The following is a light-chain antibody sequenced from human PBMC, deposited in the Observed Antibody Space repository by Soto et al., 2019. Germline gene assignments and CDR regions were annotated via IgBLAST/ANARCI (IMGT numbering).Light chain of an antibody. Sequence: DIVMTQSPLSLPVTPGEPASISSRSSQSLLHSNGYNYLDWYLQKQGQSPQLLIYSGSNRASGVTDRFGGSGAGTDCTLKISRVEAEDVVLYYCMQALQAPLTFGPGTKLDIK. V-gene: IGKV2-28*01. J-gene: IGKJ3*01. CDR1: QSLLHSNGYNY. CDR2: SGS. CDR3: MQALQAPLT.